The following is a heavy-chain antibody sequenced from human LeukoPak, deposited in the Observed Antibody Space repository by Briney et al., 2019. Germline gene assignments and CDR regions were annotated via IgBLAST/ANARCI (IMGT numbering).Heavy chain of an antibody. V-gene: IGHV1-69*04. CDR3: ARARGITIFGVVTPPAFDY. J-gene: IGHJ4*02. D-gene: IGHD3-3*01. CDR2: IIPILGIA. CDR1: GYTFTGYY. Sequence: SVKVSCKASGYTFTGYYMHWVRQAPGQGLEWMGRIIPILGIANYAQKFQGRVTITADKSTSTAYMGLSSLRSEDTAVYYCARARGITIFGVVTPPAFDYWGQGTLVTVSS.